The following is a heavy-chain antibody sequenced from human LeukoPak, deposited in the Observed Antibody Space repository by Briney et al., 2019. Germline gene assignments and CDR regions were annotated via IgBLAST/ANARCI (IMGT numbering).Heavy chain of an antibody. CDR2: ISYDGSNK. Sequence: GGSLRLSCAASGFTFSSYAMHWVRQAPGKGLEWVAVISYDGSNKYYADSVKGRFTISRDNSKNTLYLQMNSLRAEDTAVYYCAKDTWELLFDYWGQGTLVTVSS. CDR3: AKDTWELLFDY. J-gene: IGHJ4*02. V-gene: IGHV3-30*04. D-gene: IGHD1-26*01. CDR1: GFTFSSYA.